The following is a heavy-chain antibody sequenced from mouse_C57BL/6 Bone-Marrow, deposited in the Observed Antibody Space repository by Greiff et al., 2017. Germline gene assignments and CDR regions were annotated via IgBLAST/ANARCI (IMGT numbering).Heavy chain of an antibody. D-gene: IGHD2-4*01. V-gene: IGHV1-64*01. Sequence: QVQLQQPGAELVKPGASVKLSCKASGYTFTNYCMHWVKQRPGQGLEWIGMMHPIGGSTDYNEKFKSEATLSVDKSSSTAYMDLNSLTSEDSAVYYCARSYDYDNYPMDNGGQGTSVTVSS. CDR1: GYTFTNYC. CDR3: ARSYDYDNYPMDN. CDR2: MHPIGGST. J-gene: IGHJ4*01.